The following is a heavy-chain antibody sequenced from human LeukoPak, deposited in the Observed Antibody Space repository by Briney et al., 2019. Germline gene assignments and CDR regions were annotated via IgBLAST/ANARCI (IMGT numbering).Heavy chain of an antibody. D-gene: IGHD6-13*01. Sequence: GGSLTLSRAASGFTFDDYAMHWARPPPGEGLEWVSLISGDGGSTYYAYSVKGRFTISRDNSNNSLYLQMNSLRTEDTALYYCAKDVAGSSWSPYYYYYGMDVWGQGTTVTVSS. CDR1: GFTFDDYA. V-gene: IGHV3-43*02. CDR3: AKDVAGSSWSPYYYYYGMDV. J-gene: IGHJ6*02. CDR2: ISGDGGST.